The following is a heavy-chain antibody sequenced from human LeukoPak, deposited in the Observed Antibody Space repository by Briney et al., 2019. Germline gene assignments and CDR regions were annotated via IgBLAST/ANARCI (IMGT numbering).Heavy chain of an antibody. Sequence: PSQTLSLTCTVSGGSISSGGYYWSWLRQHPGKGLEWIGYIYYSGSTYYNPSLKSRVTISVDTSKNQFSLKLSSVTAADTAVYYCARAAPFEYYFDYWGQGTLVTASS. D-gene: IGHD3-3*02. CDR3: ARAAPFEYYFDY. CDR1: GGSISSGGYY. V-gene: IGHV4-31*03. CDR2: IYYSGST. J-gene: IGHJ4*02.